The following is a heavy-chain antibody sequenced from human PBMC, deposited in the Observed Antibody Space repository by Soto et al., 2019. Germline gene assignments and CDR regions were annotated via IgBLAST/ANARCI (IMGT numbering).Heavy chain of an antibody. Sequence: GGSLRLSCAASGFTFSSYSMNWVRQAPGKGLEWVSSISSSSSYIYYADSVKGRFTISRDNAKNSLYLQMNSLRAEDTAVYYCARASGVTGGLFDYWGQGTLVTVSS. CDR3: ARASGVTGGLFDY. CDR1: GFTFSSYS. D-gene: IGHD2-21*02. J-gene: IGHJ4*02. V-gene: IGHV3-21*01. CDR2: ISSSSSYI.